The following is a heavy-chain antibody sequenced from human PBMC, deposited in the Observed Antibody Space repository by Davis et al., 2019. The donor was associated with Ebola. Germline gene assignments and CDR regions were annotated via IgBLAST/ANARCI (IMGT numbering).Heavy chain of an antibody. Sequence: PGGSLRLSCAASGFTFSSYGMHWVRQAPGKGLEWVSAISGSGGSTYYADSVKGRFTISRDNSKNTLYLQMNSLRAEDTAVYYCAKGYSSSWLNWFDPWGQGTLVTVSS. D-gene: IGHD6-13*01. CDR2: ISGSGGST. CDR3: AKGYSSSWLNWFDP. V-gene: IGHV3-23*01. J-gene: IGHJ5*02. CDR1: GFTFSSYG.